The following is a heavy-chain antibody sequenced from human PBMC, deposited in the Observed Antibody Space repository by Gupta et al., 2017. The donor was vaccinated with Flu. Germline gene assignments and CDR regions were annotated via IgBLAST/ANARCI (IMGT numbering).Heavy chain of an antibody. CDR1: GGSISSGIYY. CDR3: ARGSTMPINFFDH. D-gene: IGHD5-12*01. V-gene: IGHV4-61*02. J-gene: IGHJ4*02. CDR2: IDTRGKT. Sequence: QVQLQESGPGLVKPSQTLSLTCRVSGGSISSGIYYWSWIRQPAGKGLEWIGRIDTRGKTFYNSSLKSRVTISMEPSKNQFSLKLSSVTAADTAVYHCARGSTMPINFFDHWGRGTLVTVSS.